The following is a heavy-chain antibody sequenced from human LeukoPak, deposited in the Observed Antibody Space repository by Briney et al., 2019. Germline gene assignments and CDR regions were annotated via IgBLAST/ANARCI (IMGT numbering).Heavy chain of an antibody. CDR3: ARTNIDYYDSSGPNSDNWFDP. D-gene: IGHD3-22*01. Sequence: KTGESLKISCKGSGYSFTSYWIGWVRQMPGKGLEWMGIIYPGDSDTRYSPSFQGQVTISADKSISTAYLQWSSLKASDTAMYYCARTNIDYYDSSGPNSDNWFDPWGQGTLVTVSS. CDR2: IYPGDSDT. V-gene: IGHV5-51*01. CDR1: GYSFTSYW. J-gene: IGHJ5*02.